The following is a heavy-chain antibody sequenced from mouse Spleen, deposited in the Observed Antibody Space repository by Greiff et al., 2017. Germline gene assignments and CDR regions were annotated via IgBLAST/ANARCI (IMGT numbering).Heavy chain of an antibody. V-gene: IGHV1-4*01. D-gene: IGHD2-4*01. Sequence: VQLVESGAELARPGASVKMSCKASGYTFTSYTMHWVKQRPGQGLEWIGYINPSSGYTKYNQKFKDKATLTADKSSSTAYMQLSSLTSEDSAVYYCARSDYDYGTWFAYWGQGTLVTVSA. J-gene: IGHJ3*01. CDR2: INPSSGYT. CDR1: GYTFTSYT. CDR3: ARSDYDYGTWFAY.